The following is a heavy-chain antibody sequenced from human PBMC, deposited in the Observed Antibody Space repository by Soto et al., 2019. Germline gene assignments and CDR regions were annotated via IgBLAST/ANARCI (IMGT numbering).Heavy chain of an antibody. CDR3: AKDPPWTVGPLAMDV. D-gene: IGHD1-26*01. J-gene: IGHJ6*02. Sequence: QVQLVQSGAEVKKAGSSVKVACKASGGTFSSYFINWVRQAPGQGLEWVGGIIPVFGTTNYGEKFQGRVTITADESTSTAYMELSSLRSDDTAIYYCAKDPPWTVGPLAMDVWGQGTTVTVSS. CDR2: IIPVFGTT. CDR1: GGTFSSYF. V-gene: IGHV1-69*01.